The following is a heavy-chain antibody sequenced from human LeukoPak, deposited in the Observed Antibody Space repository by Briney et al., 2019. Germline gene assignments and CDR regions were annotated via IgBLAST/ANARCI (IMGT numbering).Heavy chain of an antibody. D-gene: IGHD2-15*01. J-gene: IGHJ4*02. CDR3: AAEDCSGGTCRKGFDY. Sequence: ASVKVSCKASGYSLTDYYMHWVRQAPGQGLEYVGWINPNSGDTNHAQNFQGRVTLTRDTSIYTAYMELSKLTSDDSALYYCAAEDCSGGTCRKGFDYWGQGTLVAVSS. CDR2: INPNSGDT. CDR1: GYSLTDYY. V-gene: IGHV1-2*02.